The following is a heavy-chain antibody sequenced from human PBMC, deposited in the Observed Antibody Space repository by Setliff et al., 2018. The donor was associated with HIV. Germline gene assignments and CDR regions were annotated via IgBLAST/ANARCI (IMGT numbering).Heavy chain of an antibody. CDR3: ARAKTIGVSAVFFDP. CDR1: GGSMNSDSYS. V-gene: IGHV4-61*09. Sequence: SETLSLTCTVSGGSMNSDSYSWTWLRQPAGKGPELIGHIYVGGSVIYNPSLASRMTISMVPSKNQFSRDLSSVTAADTAKYYCARAKTIGVSAVFFDPWGQGRPVTVSS. D-gene: IGHD3-3*01. J-gene: IGHJ5*02. CDR2: IYVGGSV.